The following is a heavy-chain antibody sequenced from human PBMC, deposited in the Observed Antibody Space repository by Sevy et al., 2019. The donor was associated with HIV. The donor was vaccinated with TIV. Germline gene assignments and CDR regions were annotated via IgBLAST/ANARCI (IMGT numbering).Heavy chain of an antibody. V-gene: IGHV3-21*01. CDR2: ISSSNNYI. D-gene: IGHD6-6*01. CDR1: GVTISNYA. CDR3: ARDLREYSSSSKYYFDY. Sequence: GGSLRLSCATSGVTISNYAMNWVRQAPGKGLEWVSSISSSNNYIYYADSLKGRFTISRDNAKNSLYLQMNSLRAEDTAVYYCARDLREYSSSSKYYFDYWGQGILVTVSS. J-gene: IGHJ4*02.